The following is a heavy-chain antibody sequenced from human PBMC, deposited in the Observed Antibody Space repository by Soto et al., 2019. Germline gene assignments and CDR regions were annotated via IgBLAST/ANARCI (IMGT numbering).Heavy chain of an antibody. CDR2: ISYNGSNK. CDR1: GFTFSSYG. CDR3: ANPAIMLVAATEFDY. Sequence: QVQLVESGGGVVQPGRSMRLSCAASGFTFSSYGMHWVRQAPGKGLEWVAFISYNGSNKYYADSVKGRFTSSGDNSKNTLFLQMTSLKAEDTAVYYCANPAIMLVAATEFDYWGQGTLVTVSS. V-gene: IGHV3-30*18. D-gene: IGHD5-12*01. J-gene: IGHJ4*02.